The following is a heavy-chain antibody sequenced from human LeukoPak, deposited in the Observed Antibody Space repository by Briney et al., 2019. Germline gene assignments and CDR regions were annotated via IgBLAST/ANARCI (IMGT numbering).Heavy chain of an antibody. CDR2: ISGSGGST. J-gene: IGHJ4*02. CDR1: GFTFSSYA. V-gene: IGHV3-23*01. Sequence: GGSLRLSCAASGFTFSSYAMSWVRQAPGKGLEWVSAISGSGGSTYYADSVKGRFTISRDNSKNTLYPQMNSLRAEDTAVYYCASWYYYDSSGYSLLSHYFDYWGQGTLVTVSS. CDR3: ASWYYYDSSGYSLLSHYFDY. D-gene: IGHD3-22*01.